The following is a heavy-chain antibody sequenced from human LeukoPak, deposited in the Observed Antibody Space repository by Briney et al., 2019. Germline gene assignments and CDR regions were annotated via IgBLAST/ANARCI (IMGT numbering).Heavy chain of an antibody. CDR3: ARDYVWGSSESDY. J-gene: IGHJ4*02. V-gene: IGHV3-11*01. CDR1: GFTFSDYN. Sequence: GGSLRLSCAASGFTFSDYNMRWIRQAPGKGLEWVSSISRSGSTKYYADSVKGRFTISRDNAKNSLFLQMNSLRAEDTAVYYCARDYVWGSSESDYWGQGTLVTVSS. D-gene: IGHD7-27*01. CDR2: ISRSGSTK.